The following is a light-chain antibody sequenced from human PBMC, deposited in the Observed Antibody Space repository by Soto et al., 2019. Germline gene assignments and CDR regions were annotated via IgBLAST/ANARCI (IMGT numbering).Light chain of an antibody. CDR1: QSVNSN. J-gene: IGKJ1*01. CDR2: GAF. CDR3: QQYNTWPRT. V-gene: IGKV3D-15*01. Sequence: EIVMTQSPATLSVSPGERATLSCRASQSVNSNLAWYQQRPGQAPSLLIYGAFNGATNTSARFSGSGSGTEFTLTLTSLQSEDFAIYYCQQYNTWPRTFGQGTKVEIK.